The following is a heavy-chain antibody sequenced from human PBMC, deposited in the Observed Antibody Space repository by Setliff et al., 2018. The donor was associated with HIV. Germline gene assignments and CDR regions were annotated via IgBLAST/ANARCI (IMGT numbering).Heavy chain of an antibody. J-gene: IGHJ4*02. V-gene: IGHV3-74*01. Sequence: PGGSLRLSCAASGFTFSSYWMHWVRQAPGKGLVWVSRIKSDGSYTSYADSAKGRFTISRDNAKNTLHLQMNSLRGDDTAVYYCARDLLLFLDWLSPGYPFDYWGQGTLVTVSS. D-gene: IGHD3-3*01. CDR3: ARDLLLFLDWLSPGYPFDY. CDR1: GFTFSSYW. CDR2: IKSDGSYT.